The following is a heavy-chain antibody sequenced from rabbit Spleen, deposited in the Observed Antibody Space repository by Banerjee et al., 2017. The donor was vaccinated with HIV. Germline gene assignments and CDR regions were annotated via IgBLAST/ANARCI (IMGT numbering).Heavy chain of an antibody. Sequence: QSLEESGGDLVKPGASLTLTCTASGFSFSSNWICWVRQAPGKGLEWIACIDTSDGDTDYANWPKGRFTISKTSSTTVTLQMTSLTAADTATYFFAMNYVNAFDPWGQGTLVTVS. CDR3: AMNYVNAFDP. CDR1: GFSFSSNW. CDR2: IDTSDGDT. V-gene: IGHV1S40*01. D-gene: IGHD1-1*01. J-gene: IGHJ2*01.